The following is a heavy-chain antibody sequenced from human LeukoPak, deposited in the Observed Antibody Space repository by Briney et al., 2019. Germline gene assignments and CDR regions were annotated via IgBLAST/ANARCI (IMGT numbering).Heavy chain of an antibody. V-gene: IGHV1-69*13. Sequence: PVKVSCKVSGGTFNSFTISWVRQAPGQGLEWMGGIIPIFGSTNYAQKFQGRVTNTADDSTSTAYMELSSLTSDDTAVYYCARGYDVGDYVPYTYWGQGSLVIVSS. J-gene: IGHJ4*02. CDR2: IIPIFGST. D-gene: IGHD4-17*01. CDR1: GGTFNSFT. CDR3: ARGYDVGDYVPYTY.